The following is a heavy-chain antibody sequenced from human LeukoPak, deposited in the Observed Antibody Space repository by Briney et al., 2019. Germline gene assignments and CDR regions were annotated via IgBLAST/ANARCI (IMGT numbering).Heavy chain of an antibody. V-gene: IGHV3-53*01. CDR2: IYSGGST. Sequence: GGSLRLSCAASGFTFSDYYMSWVRQAPGKGLEWVSVIYSGGSTYYADSVKGRFTISRDNSKNTLYLQMNSLRAEDTAVYYCARVWSGYLYYFDYWGQGTLVTVSS. D-gene: IGHD3-3*01. CDR3: ARVWSGYLYYFDY. J-gene: IGHJ4*02. CDR1: GFTFSDYY.